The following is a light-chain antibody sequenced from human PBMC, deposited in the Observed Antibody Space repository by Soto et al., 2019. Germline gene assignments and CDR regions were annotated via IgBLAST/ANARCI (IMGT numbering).Light chain of an antibody. V-gene: IGLV1-47*02. Sequence: QSVLPQPPSLSGTPGQRVTISCSGNSSNIGYNYVSWYQQLPGTAPKLLIYSSNQRPSGVPDRFSASKSGTSASLAISGLRSDDEAYYYCATWDDNLNGVLFGGGTKLTVL. CDR1: SSNIGYNY. CDR2: SSN. CDR3: ATWDDNLNGVL. J-gene: IGLJ2*01.